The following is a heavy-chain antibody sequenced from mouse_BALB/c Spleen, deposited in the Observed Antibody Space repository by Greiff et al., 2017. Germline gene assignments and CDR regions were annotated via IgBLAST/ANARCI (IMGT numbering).Heavy chain of an antibody. CDR2: ISSGSSTI. CDR3: ARYGGNYTFAY. J-gene: IGHJ3*01. CDR1: GFTFSSFG. Sequence: DVQLVESGGGLVQPGGSRKLSCAASGFTFSSFGMHWVRQAPEKGLEWVAYISSGSSTIYYADTVKGRFTISRDNPKNTLFLQMTSLRSEDTSMYYCARYGGNYTFAYWGQGTLVTVSA. V-gene: IGHV5-17*02. D-gene: IGHD2-1*01.